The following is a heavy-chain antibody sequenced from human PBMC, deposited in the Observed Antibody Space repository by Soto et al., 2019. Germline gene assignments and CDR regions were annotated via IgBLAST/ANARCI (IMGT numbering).Heavy chain of an antibody. CDR3: AGAGCDGGSCYTLVGLRYGMDV. V-gene: IGHV3-30-3*01. D-gene: IGHD2-15*01. Sequence: QVQLVESGGGVVQPGRSLRLSCAASGFILSTYAMYWVRQAPGKGLAWVAVITSDGNNKYYADSVKGRFTTARDNSKNALYLQMNSLRAEDTAVYYCAGAGCDGGSCYTLVGLRYGMDVWGQGTTVTVSS. CDR1: GFILSTYA. J-gene: IGHJ6*02. CDR2: ITSDGNNK.